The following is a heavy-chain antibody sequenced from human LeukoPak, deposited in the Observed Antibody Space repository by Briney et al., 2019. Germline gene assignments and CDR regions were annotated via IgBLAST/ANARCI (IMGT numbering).Heavy chain of an antibody. V-gene: IGHV3-30*04. Sequence: GGSLRLSCAAFGFTFSSYAMHWVRQAPGKGLEWVAVISYDGSNKYYADSVEGRFTISRDNSKNTLYLQMNSLRAEDTAVYYCARERRGSFDYWGQGTLVTVSS. CDR3: ARERRGSFDY. CDR2: ISYDGSNK. D-gene: IGHD3-10*01. CDR1: GFTFSSYA. J-gene: IGHJ4*02.